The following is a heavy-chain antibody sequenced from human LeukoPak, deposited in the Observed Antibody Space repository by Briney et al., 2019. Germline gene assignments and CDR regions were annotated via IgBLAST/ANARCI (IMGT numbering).Heavy chain of an antibody. CDR1: GYTFTSYD. D-gene: IGHD2-15*01. Sequence: RASVKVSCKASGYTFTSYDINWVRQATGQGLEWMGWMNPNSGNTGYAQKFQGRVTMTRNTSISTAYMELSSLRSEDTAVYYCARRIVVVVAASDYYYYMDVWGKGTTVTVSS. CDR3: ARRIVVVVAASDYYYYMDV. V-gene: IGHV1-8*01. J-gene: IGHJ6*03. CDR2: MNPNSGNT.